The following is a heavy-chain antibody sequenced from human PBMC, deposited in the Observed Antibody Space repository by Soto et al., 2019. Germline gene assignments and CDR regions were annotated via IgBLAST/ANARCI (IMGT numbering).Heavy chain of an antibody. CDR2: ISAYYGDT. Sequence: QVQMVQSANEVKRPGASVKVSCKASGYTFTTYGISWVRQAPGQGLEWMGWISAYYGDTKYAPEVQGRVTLTRDISTNTAYMELRNLKSDDTAMYFCVRESAPMRTIVTLAYWGQGTLVSVSS. CDR3: VRESAPMRTIVTLAY. J-gene: IGHJ4*02. V-gene: IGHV1-18*01. D-gene: IGHD2-15*01. CDR1: GYTFTTYG.